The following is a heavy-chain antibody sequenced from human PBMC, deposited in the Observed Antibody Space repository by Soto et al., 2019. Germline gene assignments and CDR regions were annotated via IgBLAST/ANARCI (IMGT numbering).Heavy chain of an antibody. CDR3: VRDRRIYYSDPHDEFVASDYEV. CDR2: FIPIFRTL. CDR1: GGIFGSHG. D-gene: IGHD3-22*01. J-gene: IGHJ3*01. V-gene: IGHV1-69*01. Sequence: QVQLIQSEAEVKKPGSSVRVSCTASGGIFGSHGFSWVRQAPGQRLEWVGGFIPIFRTLTYTEKFQARVRIEEDESTNTVYLDLSSLTSEDTAVYYCVRDRRIYYSDPHDEFVASDYEVWGQGTMVSVSS.